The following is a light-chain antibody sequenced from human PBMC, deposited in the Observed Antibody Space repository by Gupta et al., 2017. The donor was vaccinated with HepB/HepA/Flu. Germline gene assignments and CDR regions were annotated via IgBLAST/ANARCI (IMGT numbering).Light chain of an antibody. J-gene: IGLJ2*01. V-gene: IGLV3-1*01. CDR1: NWGDKD. Sequence: SYELTKPPSVSVSPGQPASSTCSADNWGDKDACWYQQKPGQSPVLVIYEASKRPSALPDRFSGSNSGNTATLTISGTQAMDEADYYCQSWDSSTGVVFGGGTKLTVL. CDR3: QSWDSSTGVV. CDR2: EAS.